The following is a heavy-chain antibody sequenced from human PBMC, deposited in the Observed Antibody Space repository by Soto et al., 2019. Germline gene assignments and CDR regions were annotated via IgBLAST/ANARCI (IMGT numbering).Heavy chain of an antibody. CDR1: GGSINSGDYY. V-gene: IGHV4-30-4*01. J-gene: IGHJ5*02. CDR3: ARGTGGYYDSSGYYLEWFDP. D-gene: IGHD3-22*01. CDR2: IYYSGST. Sequence: SETLSLTCTVSGGSINSGDYYWTWIRQPPGKGLEWIGYIYYSGSTYYNPSLKSRVTISLDTSNNQFSLKLGSVTAADTAVYYCARGTGGYYDSSGYYLEWFDPWGQGTLVTVSS.